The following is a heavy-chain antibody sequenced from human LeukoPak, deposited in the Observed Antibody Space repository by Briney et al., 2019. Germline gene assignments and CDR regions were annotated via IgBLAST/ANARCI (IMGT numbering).Heavy chain of an antibody. Sequence: SDTLSLTRAVYGGSFRGYYWSWIRQPPAKGLEWVGEINHSGSTNYNTSLTSRVTISLDTSKNQLSPKLSSVTAEDTAVYYSARGPGSYYYDYMDVWGKGNTVTVSS. D-gene: IGHD7-27*01. CDR2: INHSGST. CDR3: ARGPGSYYYDYMDV. CDR1: GGSFRGYY. J-gene: IGHJ6*03. V-gene: IGHV4-34*01.